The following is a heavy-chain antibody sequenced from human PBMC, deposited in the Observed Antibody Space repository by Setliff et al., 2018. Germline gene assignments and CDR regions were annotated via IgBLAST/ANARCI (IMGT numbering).Heavy chain of an antibody. CDR3: ARSRSNFWSGYFNWFDP. CDR1: GYSFTSYW. CDR2: LYPGDSDT. D-gene: IGHD3-3*01. J-gene: IGHJ5*02. Sequence: GESLKISCKGSGYSFTSYWIGWVRQMPGKGLEWMGILYPGDSDTRYSPSFQGRVTLSADKSISTAYLQWSSLKASDTAMYYCARSRSNFWSGYFNWFDPWGQGTLVTVSS. V-gene: IGHV5-51*01.